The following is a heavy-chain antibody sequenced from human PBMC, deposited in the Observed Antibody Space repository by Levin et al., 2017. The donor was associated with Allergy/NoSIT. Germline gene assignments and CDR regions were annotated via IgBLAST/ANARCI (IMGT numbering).Heavy chain of an antibody. CDR2: IYFTGAT. CDR3: VRSVNAAGWVWFDP. J-gene: IGHJ5*02. CDR1: GGSISTGSYY. D-gene: IGHD6-13*01. Sequence: SQTLSLTCTVSGGSISTGSYYWGWIRQPPGKGLEWIGHIYFTGATYSNPSLKSRITISVDTVKNHFSLEVTSVTAADTAVYYCVRSVNAAGWVWFDPWGQGSLVTVSS. V-gene: IGHV4-39*02.